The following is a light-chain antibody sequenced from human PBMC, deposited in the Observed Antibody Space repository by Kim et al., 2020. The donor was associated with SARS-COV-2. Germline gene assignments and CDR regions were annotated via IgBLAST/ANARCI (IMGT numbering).Light chain of an antibody. V-gene: IGKV3-20*01. CDR3: HQYARSPRT. CDR1: RGVGSNY. CDR2: EAS. J-gene: IGKJ1*01. Sequence: SQGEGATRACRASRGVGSNYLAWYQQKPGQAPPLLIYEASTRATGIPDRFSGSVSGTDFTLSISRLEPEEFAMYYCHQYARSPRTFGQGTKVDIK.